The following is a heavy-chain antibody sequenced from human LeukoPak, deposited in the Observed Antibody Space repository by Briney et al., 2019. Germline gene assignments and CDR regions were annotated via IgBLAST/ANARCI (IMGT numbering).Heavy chain of an antibody. J-gene: IGHJ4*02. CDR3: AREKGYCTTTSCYRTGGFDY. CDR2: ISGLANTI. CDR1: GFTFYNYA. Sequence: PGGSLRLSCAASGFTFYNYAMSWIRQAPRKGLEWVSYISGLANTIHYADSMKGRFTISRDNARNSVYLQMNSLRVDDTAVYYCAREKGYCTTTSCYRTGGFDYWGQGTLVTVSS. D-gene: IGHD2-2*01. V-gene: IGHV3-11*01.